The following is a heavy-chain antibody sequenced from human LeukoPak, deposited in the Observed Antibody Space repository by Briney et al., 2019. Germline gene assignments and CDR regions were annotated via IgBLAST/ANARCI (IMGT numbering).Heavy chain of an antibody. J-gene: IGHJ4*02. CDR2: ISTDGSTT. CDR3: AKDGSPYPDQPPRFDY. CDR1: GFTFSSYW. D-gene: IGHD1-14*01. V-gene: IGHV3-74*01. Sequence: AGGSLRLSCAASGFTFSSYWMHWVRQAPGKGLVWASRISTDGSTTTYADSVKGRFTISRDNSKNTLYLQMNSLRAEDTAVYYCAKDGSPYPDQPPRFDYWGQGTLVTVSS.